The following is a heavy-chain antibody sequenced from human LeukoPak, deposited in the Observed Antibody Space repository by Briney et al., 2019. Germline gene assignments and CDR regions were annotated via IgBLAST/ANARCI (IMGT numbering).Heavy chain of an antibody. D-gene: IGHD4-17*01. Sequence: PSETLPLTCTVSGGSISSSSYYWGWIRQPPGKGLEWIGSIYYSGSTYYNPSLKSRVTISVDTSKNQFSLKLSSVTAADTAVYYCARDRYGDRGGIFDYWGQGTLVTVSS. CDR1: GGSISSSSYY. V-gene: IGHV4-39*07. J-gene: IGHJ4*02. CDR3: ARDRYGDRGGIFDY. CDR2: IYYSGST.